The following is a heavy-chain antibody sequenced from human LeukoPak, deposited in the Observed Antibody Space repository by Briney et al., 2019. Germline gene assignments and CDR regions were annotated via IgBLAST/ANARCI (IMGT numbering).Heavy chain of an antibody. CDR2: IIPIFGTA. J-gene: IGHJ5*02. CDR1: GYTFTSYA. CDR3: ARSRDYYDSSGYYYGWFDP. Sequence: SVKVSCKASGYTFTSYAISWVRQAPGQGLEWMGGIIPIFGTANYAQKFQGRVTITADESTSTAYMELSSPRSEDTAVYYCARSRDYYDSSGYYYGWFDPWGQGTLVTVSS. V-gene: IGHV1-69*13. D-gene: IGHD3-22*01.